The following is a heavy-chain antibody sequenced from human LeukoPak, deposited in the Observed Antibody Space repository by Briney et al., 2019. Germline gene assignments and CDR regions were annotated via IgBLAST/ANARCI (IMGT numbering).Heavy chain of an antibody. D-gene: IGHD1-26*01. CDR2: IYSGGST. V-gene: IGHV3-66*02. Sequence: VRYLRLSCAASGFTVSSNYMSWVRQAPGKGLEWVSVIYSGGSTYYADSVKGRFTISRDNSKNTLYLQMNSLRAEDTAVYYCARTHDSGSYDRWGQGTLVTVSS. CDR3: ARTHDSGSYDR. J-gene: IGHJ4*02. CDR1: GFTVSSNY.